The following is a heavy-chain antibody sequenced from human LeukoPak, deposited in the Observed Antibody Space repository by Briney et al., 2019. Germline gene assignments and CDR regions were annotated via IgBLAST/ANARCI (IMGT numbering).Heavy chain of an antibody. J-gene: IGHJ1*01. CDR1: GLTFSSYA. CDR2: ISGSGGST. Sequence: LTGASLRLSCAASGLTFSSYAMSWVRQAPGKGLEWVSAISGSGGSTYYADSVKGRFTISRDNSKNTLYLQMNSLRAEDTAVYYCAKDQIYYDSSGYYGLAEYFQHWGQGTLVTVSS. D-gene: IGHD3-22*01. V-gene: IGHV3-23*01. CDR3: AKDQIYYDSSGYYGLAEYFQH.